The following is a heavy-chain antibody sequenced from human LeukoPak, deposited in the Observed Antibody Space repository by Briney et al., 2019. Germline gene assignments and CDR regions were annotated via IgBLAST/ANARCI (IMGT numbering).Heavy chain of an antibody. J-gene: IGHJ4*02. Sequence: PSETLSLTCTVSGGSISSYYWSWIRQPAGKGLEWIGRISTSGSTYYNPSLKSRVTMSVDTSKNQFSLKLSSVTVADTAVYYCARDQRGSGSDVDYWGQGTLVTVSS. D-gene: IGHD3-10*01. CDR1: GGSISSYY. CDR3: ARDQRGSGSDVDY. V-gene: IGHV4-4*07. CDR2: ISTSGST.